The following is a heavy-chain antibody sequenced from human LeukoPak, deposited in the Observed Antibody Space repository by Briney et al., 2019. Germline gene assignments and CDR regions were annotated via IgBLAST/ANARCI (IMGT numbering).Heavy chain of an antibody. D-gene: IGHD3-3*01. Sequence: GASVKVSCKASGYTFTTYTIHWVRQAPGQRLEWMGWINAGNGNTQYSQNFQGRVTITRDTSASTAYMELSSLRSEDTAVYFCARGLWSAHRREYYFDSWGQGTLVTVSS. CDR3: ARGLWSAHRREYYFDS. CDR2: INAGNGNT. V-gene: IGHV1-3*01. J-gene: IGHJ4*02. CDR1: GYTFTTYT.